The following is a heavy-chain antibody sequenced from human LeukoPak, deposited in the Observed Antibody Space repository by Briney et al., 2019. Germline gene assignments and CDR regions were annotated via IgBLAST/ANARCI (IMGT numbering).Heavy chain of an antibody. Sequence: ASVKVSCKASGYTFTSYDINWVRQATGQGLEWMGWMNPNSGNTGCAQKFQGRVTMTRNTSISTAYMELSSLRSEDTAVYYCAGGMRFGSSGYSPGYYYYGMDVWGQGTTVTVSS. CDR2: MNPNSGNT. J-gene: IGHJ6*02. CDR1: GYTFTSYD. D-gene: IGHD3-22*01. V-gene: IGHV1-8*01. CDR3: AGGMRFGSSGYSPGYYYYGMDV.